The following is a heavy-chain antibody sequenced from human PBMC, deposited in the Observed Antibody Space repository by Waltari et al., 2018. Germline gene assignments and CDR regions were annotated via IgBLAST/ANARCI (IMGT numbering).Heavy chain of an antibody. CDR2: ISYDGRNK. CDR1: GFTFTNST. J-gene: IGHJ6*02. CDR3: ARERRGDAPERPLYYYYGMDV. Sequence: QVQLVESGGGVVQPGGSLRLSCAASGFTFTNSTLNWVRQAPGKGLEWAAIISYDGRNKYYADSVKSRFTISRDNSKNTLYLQMNSLRVEDTAVYYCARERRGDAPERPLYYYYGMDVWGQGTTVTV. V-gene: IGHV3-30*04. D-gene: IGHD3-16*01.